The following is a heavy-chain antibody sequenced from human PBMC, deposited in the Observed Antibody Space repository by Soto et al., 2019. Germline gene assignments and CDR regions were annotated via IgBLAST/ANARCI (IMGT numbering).Heavy chain of an antibody. D-gene: IGHD3-16*02. J-gene: IGHJ3*02. CDR1: GGSISSSNW. CDR2: IYHSGST. CDR3: ARAYDYVWGSYRYTPGSHEVAFDI. V-gene: IGHV4-4*02. Sequence: SETLSLTCAVSGGSISSSNWWSWVRQPPGKGLEWIGEIYHSGSTNYNPSLKSRVTISVDKSKNQFSLKLSSVTAADTAVYYCARAYDYVWGSYRYTPGSHEVAFDIWGQGTMVTVSS.